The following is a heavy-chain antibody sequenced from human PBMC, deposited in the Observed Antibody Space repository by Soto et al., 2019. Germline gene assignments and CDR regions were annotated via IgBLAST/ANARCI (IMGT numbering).Heavy chain of an antibody. CDR1: GFTFFDFF. Sequence: GGALRLSRAASGFTFFDFFLHWVRQVPGKGLEWVSGIIWNSGSIGYADSVKGRFTTSRDISKNTLFLQMDSLRAEDTALYYCTKGTWLDIWGQGTMVTVSS. CDR2: IIWNSGSI. CDR3: TKGTWLDI. D-gene: IGHD6-19*01. V-gene: IGHV3-9*01. J-gene: IGHJ3*02.